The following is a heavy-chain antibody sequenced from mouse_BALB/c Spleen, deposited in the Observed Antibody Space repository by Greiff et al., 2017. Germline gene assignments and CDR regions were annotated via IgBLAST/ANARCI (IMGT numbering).Heavy chain of an antibody. Sequence: EVKLVESGGGLVKPGGSLKLSCAASGFTFSDYYMYWVRQTPEKRLEWVATISDGGSYTYYPDSVKGRFTISRDNAKNNLYLQMSSLKSEDTAMYYCARDQGASFAYWGQGTLVTVSA. D-gene: IGHD3-2*02. J-gene: IGHJ3*01. V-gene: IGHV5-4*02. CDR2: ISDGGSYT. CDR1: GFTFSDYY. CDR3: ARDQGASFAY.